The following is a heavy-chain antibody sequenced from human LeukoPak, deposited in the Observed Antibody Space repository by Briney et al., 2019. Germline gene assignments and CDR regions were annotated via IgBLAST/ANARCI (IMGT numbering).Heavy chain of an antibody. Sequence: QSGGSLRLSCAASGFTFSSYWMNWARQAPGKGLVWVSRIASDGSSTTYVDSVKGRFSISRDNSKNTLYLQMNSLRAEDTAVYYCAKAGISTTVTTTFDYWGQGTLVTVSS. D-gene: IGHD4-17*01. J-gene: IGHJ4*02. CDR1: GFTFSSYW. V-gene: IGHV3-74*01. CDR2: IASDGSST. CDR3: AKAGISTTVTTTFDY.